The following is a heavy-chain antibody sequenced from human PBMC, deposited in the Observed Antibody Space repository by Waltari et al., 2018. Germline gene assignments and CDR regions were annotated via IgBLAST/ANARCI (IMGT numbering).Heavy chain of an antibody. CDR1: GGSFSGSY. CDR2: INQKGST. V-gene: IGHV4-34*01. J-gene: IGHJ6*02. D-gene: IGHD3-22*01. Sequence: QVQLQQWGAGLLKPSETLSLTCAVYGGSFSGSYWRWIRPPPGKGLAWIGEINQKGSTNYNPSLKSRVTISVDTSKNQFSLKLSSVTAADTAVYYCARLQTIVVVTHHYGMDVWGQGTTVTVSS. CDR3: ARLQTIVVVTHHYGMDV.